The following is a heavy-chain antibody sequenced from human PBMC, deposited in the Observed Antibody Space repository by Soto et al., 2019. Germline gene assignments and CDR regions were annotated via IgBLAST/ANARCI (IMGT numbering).Heavy chain of an antibody. V-gene: IGHV4-31*03. CDR1: GGSISRGVYY. J-gene: IGHJ6*02. CDR2: IYYSGST. D-gene: IGHD2-15*01. CDR3: ARMGSYYYGMDV. Sequence: SETRSLTCTVSGGSISRGVYYWIWIRQHPGKVLEWIGYIYYSGSTYYNPSLKSRVTISVDTSKNQFSLKLSSVTAADTAVYYCARMGSYYYGMDVWGQGTTVTVSS.